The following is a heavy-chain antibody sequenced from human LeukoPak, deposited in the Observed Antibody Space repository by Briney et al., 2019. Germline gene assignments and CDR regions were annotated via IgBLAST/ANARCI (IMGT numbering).Heavy chain of an antibody. V-gene: IGHV3-7*01. J-gene: IGHJ4*02. CDR3: ASHFLTQTNDY. D-gene: IGHD1-20*01. CDR2: IKQDGSEK. CDR1: GFTFSSYW. Sequence: QSGGSLRLSCAASGFTFSSYWMSWVRQAPGKGLEWVANIKQDGSEKKYMDSVKGRFNISRDNAKNSLYLQMNSLRAEDTALYYCASHFLTQTNDYWGQGTLVTVSS.